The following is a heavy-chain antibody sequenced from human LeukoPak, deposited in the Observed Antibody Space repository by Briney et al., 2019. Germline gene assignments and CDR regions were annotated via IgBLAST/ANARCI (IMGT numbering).Heavy chain of an antibody. CDR1: GGPISTSSYY. Sequence: PSETLSLTCAVSGGPISTSSYYWDWVRQSPGKGLEWIGSIFYSGTTYYNPSFTSRLTMSVDTSKNQFSLRLTSVTAADTAVYYCARDRHDSTGYYYDYWGQGALVTVSS. CDR3: ARDRHDSTGYYYDY. CDR2: IFYSGTT. J-gene: IGHJ4*02. V-gene: IGHV4-39*07. D-gene: IGHD3-22*01.